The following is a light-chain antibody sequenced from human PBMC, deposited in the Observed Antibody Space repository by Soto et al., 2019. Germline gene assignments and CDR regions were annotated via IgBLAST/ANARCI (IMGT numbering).Light chain of an antibody. CDR3: AAWDDRLKAML. J-gene: IGLJ3*02. Sequence: QSVLTQPPSASGTPGQTVTISCSGSASNIEDNAVNWYRHVPGRAPQLLIYSYSLRPSGVPRRFSGSKSGTAGSLAISGLQSEDEAHYYCAAWDDRLKAMLFGGGTKLTVL. CDR2: SYS. V-gene: IGLV1-44*01. CDR1: ASNIEDNA.